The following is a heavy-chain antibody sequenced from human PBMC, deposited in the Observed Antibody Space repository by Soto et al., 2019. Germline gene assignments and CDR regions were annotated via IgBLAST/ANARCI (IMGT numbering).Heavy chain of an antibody. Sequence: SETLSLTCTVSGGAISGYYWTWVRQPAGKGLEWIGRIYSSGGTKYNPSLKSRVDMSLDMSKNQFSLRLNSVTAADTAVYYCARGQRFSDSFDPWGKGPLVSVSA. CDR3: ARGQRFSDSFDP. V-gene: IGHV4-4*07. D-gene: IGHD3-3*01. CDR1: GGAISGYY. CDR2: IYSSGGT. J-gene: IGHJ5*02.